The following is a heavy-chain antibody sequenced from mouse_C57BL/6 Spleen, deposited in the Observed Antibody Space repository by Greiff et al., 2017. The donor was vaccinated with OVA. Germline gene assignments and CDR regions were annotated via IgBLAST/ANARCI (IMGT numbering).Heavy chain of an antibody. CDR1: GYSITSGYY. CDR3: ARGRDDYDGGWYYYAMDY. J-gene: IGHJ4*01. CDR2: ISYDGSN. Sequence: DVKLVESGPGLVKPSQSLSLTCSVTGYSITSGYYWNWIRQFPGNKLEWMGYISYDGSNNYNPSLKNRISITRDTSKNQFFLKLNSVTTEDTATYYCARGRDDYDGGWYYYAMDYWGQGTSVTVSS. V-gene: IGHV3-6*01. D-gene: IGHD2-4*01.